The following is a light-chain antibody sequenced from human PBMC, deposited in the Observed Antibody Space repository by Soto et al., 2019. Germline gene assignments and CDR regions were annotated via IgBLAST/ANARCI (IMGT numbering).Light chain of an antibody. V-gene: IGLV1-40*01. CDR3: QSYDRRLSSYV. Sequence: VLTQPPSVSGAPGQRVTISFTATRSNILSDYGVHWYRQVPGTAPKLLIFGNSNRPSGVPDRFSGSNSGTSASLAITGLQTEDESDYYCQSYDRRLSSYVFSTGTKDTVL. J-gene: IGLJ1*01. CDR2: GNS. CDR1: RSNILSDYG.